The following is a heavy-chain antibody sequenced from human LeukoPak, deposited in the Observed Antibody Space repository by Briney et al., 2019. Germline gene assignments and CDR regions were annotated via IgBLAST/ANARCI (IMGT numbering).Heavy chain of an antibody. CDR2: IYSTGSA. J-gene: IGHJ6*03. Sequence: SETLSLTCTVSGGSISNYYWSWIRQPPGKGLEWIAYIYSTGSAIYNPSLRSRVTISVDTPKNQFSLKLSSVTAADTTVYYCARAPERWYSYGSYTYYYMDVWGKGTTVTISS. V-gene: IGHV4-59*01. D-gene: IGHD5-18*01. CDR3: ARAPERWYSYGSYTYYYMDV. CDR1: GGSISNYY.